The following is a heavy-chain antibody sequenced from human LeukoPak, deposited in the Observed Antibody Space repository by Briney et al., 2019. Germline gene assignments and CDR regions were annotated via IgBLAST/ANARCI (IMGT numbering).Heavy chain of an antibody. CDR1: GFTFSRYA. Sequence: GGSLRLSCSASGFTFSRYAMHWVRQAPGKGLEYVSAISSNGGSTYYADSVKGRFTISRDNSKNTLYLQMSSLRAEDTAVYYCARESSGWLQLFDYWGQGTLVTVSS. V-gene: IGHV3-64D*06. CDR2: ISSNGGST. J-gene: IGHJ4*02. D-gene: IGHD5-24*01. CDR3: ARESSGWLQLFDY.